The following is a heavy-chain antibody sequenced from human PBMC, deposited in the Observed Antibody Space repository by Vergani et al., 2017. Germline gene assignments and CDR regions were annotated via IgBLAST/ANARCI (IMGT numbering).Heavy chain of an antibody. D-gene: IGHD3-10*01. CDR2: IYPGDSDT. Sequence: EVQVVQSGAEVKKPGESLKISCKGSGYTFTSYWIGWVRQMPGKGLEWMGIIYPGDSDTRYSPSFQGQVTISADKSISPAYLQWSSLKASDTAMYYCARHGSSGSYYKEGMDVWGQGTTVTVSS. J-gene: IGHJ6*02. CDR1: GYTFTSYW. V-gene: IGHV5-51*01. CDR3: ARHGSSGSYYKEGMDV.